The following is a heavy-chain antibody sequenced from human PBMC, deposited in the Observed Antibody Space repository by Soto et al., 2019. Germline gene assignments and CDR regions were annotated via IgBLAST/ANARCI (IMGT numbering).Heavy chain of an antibody. CDR2: AYYSGST. V-gene: IGHV4-39*01. Sequence: QLQLQESGPGLVKPSETLSLTCTVSGGSISSSTYYWGWIRQPPGKVLEWFGSAYYSGSTSYNPSLKSRVTISVDTSKNQFSLKLSSVTAADTAVYYCARQSRGSSSERSWFAPWGLGTLVTVSS. J-gene: IGHJ5*02. D-gene: IGHD6-25*01. CDR1: GGSISSSTYY. CDR3: ARQSRGSSSERSWFAP.